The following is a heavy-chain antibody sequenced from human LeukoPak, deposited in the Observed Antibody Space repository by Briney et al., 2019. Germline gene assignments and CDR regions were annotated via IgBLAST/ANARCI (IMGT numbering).Heavy chain of an antibody. CDR3: ARASGGMVRVNWFDP. V-gene: IGHV3-11*01. Sequence: SGGSLRLSCAASGFTFSDYYMSWIRQAPGKGLEWVSYISSSGSTIYYADSVKGRFTISRDNAKNSLYLQMNSPRAEDTAVYYCARASGGMVRVNWFDPWGQGTLVTVSS. CDR1: GFTFSDYY. CDR2: ISSSGSTI. J-gene: IGHJ5*02. D-gene: IGHD3-10*01.